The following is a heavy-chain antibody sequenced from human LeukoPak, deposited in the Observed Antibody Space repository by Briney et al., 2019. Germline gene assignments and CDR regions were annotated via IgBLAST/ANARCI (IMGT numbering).Heavy chain of an antibody. D-gene: IGHD1-7*01. CDR1: GFTFSSYA. CDR3: TRLAGTTDY. V-gene: IGHV3-73*01. J-gene: IGHJ4*02. CDR2: IRSKANSYAT. Sequence: GGSLRLSCAASGFTFSSYAMSWVRQASGKGLEWVGRIRSKANSYATAYAASVKGRFTISRDDSKNTAYLQMNSLKTEDTAVYYCTRLAGTTDYWGQGTLVTVSS.